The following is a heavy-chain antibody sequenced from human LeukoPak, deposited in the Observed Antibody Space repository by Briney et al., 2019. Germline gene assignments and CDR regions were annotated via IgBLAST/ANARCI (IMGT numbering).Heavy chain of an antibody. Sequence: QAGGSLRFSCAASGFTFSSYAMSWVRQAPGKGLEWVSAISGSGGSTYYADSVKGRFTISRDNSKNTLYLQMNSLRAEDTAVYYCAKSSSDYVWGSYRTPPHNWFDPWGQGTLVTVSS. D-gene: IGHD3-16*02. CDR3: AKSSSDYVWGSYRTPPHNWFDP. CDR2: ISGSGGST. CDR1: GFTFSSYA. V-gene: IGHV3-23*01. J-gene: IGHJ5*02.